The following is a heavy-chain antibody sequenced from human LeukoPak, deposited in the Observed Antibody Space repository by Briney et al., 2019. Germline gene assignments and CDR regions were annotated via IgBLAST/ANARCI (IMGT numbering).Heavy chain of an antibody. D-gene: IGHD6-13*01. CDR2: IYYSGNT. Sequence: SETLSLTCTVSGGSISSYYWSWIRQPPGKGLEWIGYIYYSGNTNYNPSLKSRVTISLDTSKNQFSLKLSSVTAADTAVYYCARGSSSWYGYYYYYMDVWGKGTTVTVSS. CDR1: GGSISSYY. V-gene: IGHV4-59*01. CDR3: ARGSSSWYGYYYYYMDV. J-gene: IGHJ6*03.